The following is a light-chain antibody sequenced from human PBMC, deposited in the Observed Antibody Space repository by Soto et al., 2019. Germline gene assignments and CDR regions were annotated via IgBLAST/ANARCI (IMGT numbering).Light chain of an antibody. CDR2: GAS. J-gene: IGKJ2*01. V-gene: IGKV3-20*01. CDR3: QPYGSSGYT. Sequence: ENVLTQSPGTLSLSPGDRATLSCRASQSFNSNYLVWYQQKPGQAPRLLIYGASSRATGIPDRFSGSGSGTDFTLTISRLEPEDFAVYYCQPYGSSGYTFGQGTKLEIK. CDR1: QSFNSNY.